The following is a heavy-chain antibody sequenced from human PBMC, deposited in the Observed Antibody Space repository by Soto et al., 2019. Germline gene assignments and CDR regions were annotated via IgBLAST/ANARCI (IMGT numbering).Heavy chain of an antibody. CDR2: ISADNGNT. J-gene: IGHJ4*02. Sequence: QVQLVQSGAEVKKPGASVMVSCKASGYTLTNYGITWVRQAPGQGLEWMGWISADNGNTNYAQKFQGRVTMTTHPFTSTAYMELRSVRSDDTAVYYCAREKHRYYDSIGYYYGYWGQGTLVTVSS. CDR3: AREKHRYYDSIGYYYGY. V-gene: IGHV1-18*04. CDR1: GYTLTNYG. D-gene: IGHD3-22*01.